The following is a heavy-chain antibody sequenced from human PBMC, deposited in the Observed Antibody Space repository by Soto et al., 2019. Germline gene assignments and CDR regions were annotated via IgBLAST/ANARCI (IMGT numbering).Heavy chain of an antibody. CDR1: AYTFTSYG. J-gene: IGHJ6*02. Sequence: ASVKVSCKASAYTFTSYGISWVRQAPGQGLEWVGWVSAYNGNSNYAQKYEGRVTMTTDTSTSTAYMELSSLRSDDTAVYSCARIADCSTTSCSSPSGFHVRVYYYYGLDVWGQGTTVTVSS. CDR3: ARIADCSTTSCSSPSGFHVRVYYYYGLDV. CDR2: VSAYNGNS. D-gene: IGHD2-2*01. V-gene: IGHV1-18*04.